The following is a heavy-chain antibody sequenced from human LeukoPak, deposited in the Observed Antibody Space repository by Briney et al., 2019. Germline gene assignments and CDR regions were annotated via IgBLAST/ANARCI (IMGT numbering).Heavy chain of an antibody. CDR1: GFTFDDYG. J-gene: IGHJ4*02. D-gene: IGHD3-10*01. CDR3: ARGREKYYGSGSYGY. Sequence: PGGSLRLSCAASGFTFDDYGMSWVRQAPGKGLEWVSGINWNGGSTGYADSVKGRFTISRDNAKNSLYLQMNSLRAEDTALYYCARGREKYYGSGSYGYWGQGILVTVSS. V-gene: IGHV3-20*04. CDR2: INWNGGST.